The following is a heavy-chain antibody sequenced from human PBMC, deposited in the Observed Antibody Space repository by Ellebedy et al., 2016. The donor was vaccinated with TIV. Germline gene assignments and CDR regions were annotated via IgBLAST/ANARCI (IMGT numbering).Heavy chain of an antibody. CDR1: GFTFSSYA. CDR2: ISYDGSNK. J-gene: IGHJ4*02. V-gene: IGHV3-30-3*01. Sequence: PGGSLRLSCAASGFTFSSYAMHWVRQAPGKGLEWVAVISYDGSNKYYADSVKGRFTISRDNSKNTLYLQMNRLRAEDTAVYYCARVLRGLQFYIDYWGQGTLVTVSS. D-gene: IGHD5-24*01. CDR3: ARVLRGLQFYIDY.